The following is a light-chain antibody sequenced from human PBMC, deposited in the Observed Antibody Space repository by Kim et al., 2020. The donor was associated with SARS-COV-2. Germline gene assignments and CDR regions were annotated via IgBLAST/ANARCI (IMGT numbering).Light chain of an antibody. Sequence: EIVLTQSPGTLSLSPGERATLSCRASQSVSSSYLAWYQQKPGQAPTLLIYGASSRATGIPDRFSGSGSGTDFTLTISRLEPEDFAVYYCQQCGSSPLTFGGGAKVDIK. CDR3: QQCGSSPLT. CDR2: GAS. V-gene: IGKV3-20*01. CDR1: QSVSSSY. J-gene: IGKJ4*01.